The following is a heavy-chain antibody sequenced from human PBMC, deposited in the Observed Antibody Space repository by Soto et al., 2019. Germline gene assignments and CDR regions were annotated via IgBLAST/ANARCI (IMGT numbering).Heavy chain of an antibody. CDR3: TGDASRDSSARGWFDP. D-gene: IGHD6-13*01. V-gene: IGHV3-21*01. Sequence: GGSLRLSSAASGFTFRSFTMNCVRQAPGKGLEWVSTISSNSAYIYYTDALRGRFTISRDNAKNSLHLQMNSLRAEDTAVYYCTGDASRDSSARGWFDPWGPGTLVTVSS. CDR1: GFTFRSFT. CDR2: ISSNSAYI. J-gene: IGHJ5*02.